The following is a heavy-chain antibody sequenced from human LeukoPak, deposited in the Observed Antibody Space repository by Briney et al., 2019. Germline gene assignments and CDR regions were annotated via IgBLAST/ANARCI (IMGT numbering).Heavy chain of an antibody. CDR2: FYNSGTT. D-gene: IGHD1-1*01. CDR1: GGSISRYY. Sequence: SETLSLTCTVSGGSISRYYWTCIRQPAGKGLEWIGRFYNSGTTNYNPSLKSRVTMSVDTSKKQFSLRLSSVTAADTAVYYCARATGTLDYWGQGTLVTVSS. J-gene: IGHJ4*02. CDR3: ARATGTLDY. V-gene: IGHV4-4*07.